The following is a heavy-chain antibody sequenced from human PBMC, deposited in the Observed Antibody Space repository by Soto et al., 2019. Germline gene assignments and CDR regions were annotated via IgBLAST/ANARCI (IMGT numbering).Heavy chain of an antibody. Sequence: SETLSLTCAVSGGSISSGGYSWSWIRQPPGKGLEWIGYIYHSGSTYYNPSLKSRVTISVDRSKNQFSLKLSSVTAADTAVYYCARASTASYYYYGMDVWGQGTTVT. D-gene: IGHD4-4*01. V-gene: IGHV4-30-2*01. J-gene: IGHJ6*02. CDR1: GGSISSGGYS. CDR2: IYHSGST. CDR3: ARASTASYYYYGMDV.